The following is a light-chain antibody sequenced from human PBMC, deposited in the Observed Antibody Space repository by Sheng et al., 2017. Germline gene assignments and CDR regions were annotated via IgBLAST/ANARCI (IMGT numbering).Light chain of an antibody. Sequence: EIVLTQSPGTLSLSPGERAALSCRASQSVGSNYVAWYQQKPGQAPRLLIFAASSRATGIPDRFSGSGSGTDFTLTITRLEPEDFAVYYCHQYGSSPPFSFGQGTKLEI. CDR2: AAS. J-gene: IGKJ2*03. V-gene: IGKV3-20*01. CDR3: HQYGSSPPFS. CDR1: QSVGSNY.